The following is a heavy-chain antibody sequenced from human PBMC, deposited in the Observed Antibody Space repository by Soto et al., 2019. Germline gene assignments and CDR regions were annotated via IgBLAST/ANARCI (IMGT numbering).Heavy chain of an antibody. V-gene: IGHV1-3*01. CDR3: ARRIVVVPAAMPDDYYYYYGMDV. Sequence: ASVKVSCKASGYTFTSYAMHWVRQAPGQRLEWMGWINAGNGNTKYSQKFQGRVTITRDTSASTAYMELSSLRSEDTAVYYCARRIVVVPAAMPDDYYYYYGMDVWGQGTTVTVSS. CDR1: GYTFTSYA. J-gene: IGHJ6*02. D-gene: IGHD2-2*01. CDR2: INAGNGNT.